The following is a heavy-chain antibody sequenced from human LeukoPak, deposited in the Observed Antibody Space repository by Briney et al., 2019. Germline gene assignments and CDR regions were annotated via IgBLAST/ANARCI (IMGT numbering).Heavy chain of an antibody. CDR3: AREMGLNIVATFGY. D-gene: IGHD5-12*01. Sequence: GRSLRLSCAASGFTFSNYGMHWVRQAPGKGLEWVALIWYDGSNKYYADSVQGRFIISRDNSKNTLYLQMNSLRAEDTAVYYCAREMGLNIVATFGYWGQGTLVTISS. CDR2: IWYDGSNK. V-gene: IGHV3-33*01. J-gene: IGHJ4*02. CDR1: GFTFSNYG.